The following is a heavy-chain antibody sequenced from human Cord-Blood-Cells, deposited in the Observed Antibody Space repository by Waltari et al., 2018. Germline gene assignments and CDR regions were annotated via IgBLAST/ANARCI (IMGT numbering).Heavy chain of an antibody. CDR1: GYALTGYY. CDR3: VMGPTSGNWFDP. CDR2: INPNSGGT. V-gene: IGHV1-2*04. D-gene: IGHD2-8*01. J-gene: IGHJ5*02. Sequence: QVQLVQSGAEVKTPGAAVQASCTASGYALTGYYPPWERQAPGQGLEWMGWINPNSGGTNYAQKFQGWVTMTRDTSISTAYMELSRLRSDDTAVYYCVMGPTSGNWFDPWGQGTLVTVS.